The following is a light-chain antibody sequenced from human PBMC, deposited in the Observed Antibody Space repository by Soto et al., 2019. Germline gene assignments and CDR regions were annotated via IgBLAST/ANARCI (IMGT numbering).Light chain of an antibody. Sequence: QSALTQPASVSGSPGQSIAISCTGTSSDVGGYSYVSWYQQHRGTAPKLIIYEVRNRPSVVSNRFSGYKSANAASVTICVLQAEDEDDYYGNSYTSKNTGVFGSGTKLTVL. V-gene: IGLV2-14*01. CDR3: NSYTSKNTGV. CDR2: EVR. J-gene: IGLJ1*01. CDR1: SSDVGGYSY.